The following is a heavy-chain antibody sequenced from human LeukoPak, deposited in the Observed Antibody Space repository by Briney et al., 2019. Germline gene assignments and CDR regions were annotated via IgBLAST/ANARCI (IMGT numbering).Heavy chain of an antibody. Sequence: ASETLSLTXAVSGYSISSGYYWGWIRQPPGKRLEWIGSIYHSGSTYYNPSLKSRVTISVDTSKNQFSLKLSSVTAADTAVYYCARWTGTTDAFDIWGQGTMVTVSS. CDR1: GYSISSGYY. D-gene: IGHD1-7*01. CDR2: IYHSGST. V-gene: IGHV4-38-2*01. J-gene: IGHJ3*02. CDR3: ARWTGTTDAFDI.